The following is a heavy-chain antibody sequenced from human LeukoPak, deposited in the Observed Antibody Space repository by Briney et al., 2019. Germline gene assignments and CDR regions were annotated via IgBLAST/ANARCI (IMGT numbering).Heavy chain of an antibody. CDR2: SYYSGST. J-gene: IGHJ3*02. V-gene: IGHV4-59*13. CDR1: GDSISAYY. CDR3: ARGTHLNAFAI. Sequence: SETLSLTCTVSGDSISAYYWSWIRQPPGKGLEWIGYSYYSGSTNYNPSLKSRLTLSVDTSKNQFTLKLSSVTAADTAVYYCARGTHLNAFAIWGQGTMVTVSS.